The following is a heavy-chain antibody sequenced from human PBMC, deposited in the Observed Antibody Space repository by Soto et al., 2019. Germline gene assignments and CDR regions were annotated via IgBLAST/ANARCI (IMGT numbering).Heavy chain of an antibody. CDR3: ARGIEPVTTNKAFWSGYYWRGYYIDV. J-gene: IGHJ6*03. CDR2: ISAYNGNT. V-gene: IGHV1-18*01. CDR1: GYAFTSDG. Sequence: ASAKVSCKAPGYAFTSDGISRVRHAPGQGLEWMGWISAYNGNTNYAQKLQGRVTMTTDTSTSTAYMELRSLRSDDTAVYYCARGIEPVTTNKAFWSGYYWRGYYIDVWGKGTTVTVSS. D-gene: IGHD3-3*01.